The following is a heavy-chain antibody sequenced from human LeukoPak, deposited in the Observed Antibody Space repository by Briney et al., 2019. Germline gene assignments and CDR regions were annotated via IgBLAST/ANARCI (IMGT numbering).Heavy chain of an antibody. CDR1: GFTFSSYV. Sequence: PGGSLRLSCAASGFTFSSYVMSCVRQAPGEGLEWGSAVIGSYKYYAETVKGRSTISKDNSKNTLFLEMNSLKAGDTVLYYCGKGSSISRPYYFDSWGLGTLVIVSS. CDR3: GKGSSISRPYYFDS. D-gene: IGHD3-3*02. CDR2: VIGSYK. V-gene: IGHV3-23*01. J-gene: IGHJ4*02.